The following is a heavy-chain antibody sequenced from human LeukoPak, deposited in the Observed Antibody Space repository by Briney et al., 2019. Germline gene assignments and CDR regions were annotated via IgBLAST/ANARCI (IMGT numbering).Heavy chain of an antibody. V-gene: IGHV3-7*01. Sequence: GGSLRLSCAPSAFNISNYWMSWVRQAPGKGLEWVAMIKQDGSEKYYMDSVKGRFTISSDNTKNSLYLQMNSLRAEDTAVYYCATLDTAMVTNFGYWGQGTLVTVSS. CDR3: ATLDTAMVTNFGY. D-gene: IGHD5-18*01. CDR2: IKQDGSEK. CDR1: AFNISNYW. J-gene: IGHJ4*02.